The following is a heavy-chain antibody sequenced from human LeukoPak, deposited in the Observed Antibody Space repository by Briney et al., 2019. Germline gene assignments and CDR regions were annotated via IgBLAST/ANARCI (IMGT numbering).Heavy chain of an antibody. D-gene: IGHD3-9*01. CDR1: GFTLSNYW. CDR3: ARDGQLRYFDWTFDY. Sequence: PGGSLRLSCAASGFTLSNYWMSWVRQAPGKGLEWVSYISSSSSTIYYADSVKGRFTISRDNAKNSLYLQMNSLRAEDTAVYYCARDGQLRYFDWTFDYWGQGTLVTVSS. J-gene: IGHJ4*02. CDR2: ISSSSSTI. V-gene: IGHV3-48*01.